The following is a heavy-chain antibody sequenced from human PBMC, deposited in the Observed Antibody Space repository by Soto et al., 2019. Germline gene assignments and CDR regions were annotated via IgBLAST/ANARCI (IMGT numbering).Heavy chain of an antibody. CDR3: AKIGRDKRGYSYGFLDY. V-gene: IGHV3-23*01. CDR2: ISGSGGST. Sequence: PGGSLRLSCPASGFTFSSYAMSWVRQAPWKGLEWVSAISGSGGSTYYADSVKGRFTISRDNSKNTLYLQMNSLRAEDTAVYYCAKIGRDKRGYSYGFLDYWGQGTMVTVSS. CDR1: GFTFSSYA. D-gene: IGHD5-18*01. J-gene: IGHJ4*02.